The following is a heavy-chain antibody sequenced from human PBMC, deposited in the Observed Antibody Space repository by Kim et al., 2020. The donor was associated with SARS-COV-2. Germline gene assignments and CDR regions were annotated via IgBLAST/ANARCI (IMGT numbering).Heavy chain of an antibody. Sequence: SETLSLTCTVSGGSINSGSYYWSWIRQPAGKGLEWIGRIYTSGSTNYNPSLKSRVTISVDTSKNQFSLKLSSVTAADTAVYYCARDGVGGWFDPWGQGTLVTVSS. J-gene: IGHJ5*02. V-gene: IGHV4-61*02. CDR1: GGSINSGSYY. CDR2: IYTSGST. D-gene: IGHD3-16*01. CDR3: ARDGVGGWFDP.